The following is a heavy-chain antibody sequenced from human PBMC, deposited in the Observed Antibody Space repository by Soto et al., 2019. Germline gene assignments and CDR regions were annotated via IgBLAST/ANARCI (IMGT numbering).Heavy chain of an antibody. CDR2: ISPFGGAT. V-gene: IGHV1-46*01. CDR1: GDSVSNDY. D-gene: IGHD3-16*01. Sequence: EASVKVSCKASGDSVSNDYLHWVRQAPGQGFEWLGLISPFGGATAYAQRFKGRVTVTMDKSSTTFYLELSSLRSDDTAVYYCAKGRGGKTVANFGMDVWGQGVTVTAP. J-gene: IGHJ6*02. CDR3: AKGRGGKTVANFGMDV.